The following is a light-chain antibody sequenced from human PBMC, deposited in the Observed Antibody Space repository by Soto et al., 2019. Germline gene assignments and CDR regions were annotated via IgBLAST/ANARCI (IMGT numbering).Light chain of an antibody. CDR1: QSISSY. V-gene: IGKV1-39*01. Sequence: DIQMTQSPSSLSASVGDRVTITCRASQSISSYLNWYQQKPGKAPKLLLYAASGLQSGVPSRFSGSGSGTDFTLTISSLQPEDFATYYCQQSYSTPLTFGGGTKGEIK. CDR3: QQSYSTPLT. CDR2: AAS. J-gene: IGKJ4*01.